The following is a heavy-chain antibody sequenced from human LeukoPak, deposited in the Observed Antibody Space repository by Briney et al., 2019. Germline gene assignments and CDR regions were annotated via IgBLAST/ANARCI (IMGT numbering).Heavy chain of an antibody. V-gene: IGHV3-23*01. Sequence: GGSLRLSCAASGFTFSSCAMSWVRQAPGKGLEWVSAISGSGGSTYYADSVKGRFTISRDNSKNTLYLQMNSLRAEDTAVYYCAKNGIVVVVAAPFDYWGQGTLVTVSS. D-gene: IGHD2-15*01. CDR2: ISGSGGST. CDR3: AKNGIVVVVAAPFDY. CDR1: GFTFSSCA. J-gene: IGHJ4*02.